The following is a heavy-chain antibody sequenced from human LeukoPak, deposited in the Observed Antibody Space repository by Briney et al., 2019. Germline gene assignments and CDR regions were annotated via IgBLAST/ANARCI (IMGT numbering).Heavy chain of an antibody. J-gene: IGHJ4*02. D-gene: IGHD6-13*01. V-gene: IGHV4-39*07. CDR2: IYHSGST. CDR3: ARFPYSSSWYGDY. CDR1: GGSLSSGNYY. Sequence: SQTLSLTCSVSGGSLSSGNYYWSWIRQPPGKGLEWIGSIYHSGSTYYNPSLKSRVTISVDTSKNQFSLKLSSVTAADTAVYYCARFPYSSSWYGDYWGQGTLVTVSS.